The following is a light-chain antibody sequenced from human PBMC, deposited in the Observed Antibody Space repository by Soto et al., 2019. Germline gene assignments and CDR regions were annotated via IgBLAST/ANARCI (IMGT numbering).Light chain of an antibody. J-gene: IGLJ2*01. V-gene: IGLV2-18*02. Sequence: QSVLTQPPSVSGSPGQSVTISCTGTSSDVGSYNRVSWYQQPPGTAPKLMIYEVSNRPSGVPDRFYGSKSGNTASLTISGLQAEDEADYYCSSYTSSSTSVFGGGTKVTVL. CDR3: SSYTSSSTSV. CDR2: EVS. CDR1: SSDVGSYNR.